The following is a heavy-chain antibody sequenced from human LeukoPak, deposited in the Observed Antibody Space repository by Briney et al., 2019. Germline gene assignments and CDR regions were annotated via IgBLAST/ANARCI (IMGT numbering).Heavy chain of an antibody. V-gene: IGHV3-30*02. D-gene: IGHD1-7*01. CDR2: IRYDGSNK. CDR3: ARGGLNFDAFDI. CDR1: GFTFSSYG. J-gene: IGHJ3*02. Sequence: PGGSLRLSCAASGFTFSSYGMHWVRQAPGKGLEWVAFIRYDGSNKYYADSVKGRFTISRDNSKNTLYLQMNSLRAEDTAVYYCARGGLNFDAFDIWGQGTMVTVSS.